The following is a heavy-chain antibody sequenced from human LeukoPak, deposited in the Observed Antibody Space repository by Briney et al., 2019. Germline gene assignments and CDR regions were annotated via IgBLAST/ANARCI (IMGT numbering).Heavy chain of an antibody. D-gene: IGHD6-19*01. CDR2: ISGSGGST. J-gene: IGHJ4*02. CDR1: GFTFSSYA. Sequence: AGGSLRLSCAASGFTFSSYAMSWVRQAPGKGLEWVSAISGSGGSTYYADSVKGRFTISRDNSKNTLYLQMNSLRAEDTAVYYCAKGQGYSSGWYCFDYWGQGTLVTVSS. V-gene: IGHV3-23*01. CDR3: AKGQGYSSGWYCFDY.